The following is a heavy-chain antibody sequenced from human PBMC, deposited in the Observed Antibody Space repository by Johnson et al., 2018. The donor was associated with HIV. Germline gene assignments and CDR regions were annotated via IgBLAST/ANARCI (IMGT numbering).Heavy chain of an antibody. CDR1: GFTFDDYA. CDR2: ISWNSGSR. J-gene: IGHJ3*02. D-gene: IGHD3-3*02. Sequence: VQLVESGGGLVQPGRSLRVSCAASGFTFDDYAMHWVRQAPGKGLEWVSGISWNSGSRGYADSVKGRFIISRDNAKNSLNLQMNSLRAEDTALYYCAKGMLAERGAFDIWGHGTMVTVSS. CDR3: AKGMLAERGAFDI. V-gene: IGHV3-9*01.